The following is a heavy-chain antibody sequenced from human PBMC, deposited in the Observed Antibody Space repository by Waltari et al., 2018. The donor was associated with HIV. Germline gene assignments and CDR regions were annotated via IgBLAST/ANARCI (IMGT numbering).Heavy chain of an antibody. D-gene: IGHD2-2*01. CDR2: IKQDGSQK. Sequence: VQLVESGGGLVQPGGSLRLYCAVSAFTFRAYWLSLVRTTRGKGLEWVANIKQDGSQKYYVDSVKGRFTISRDNAKKSLDLQMNSLRPEDTAVYYCARARAVPAPTRGHMYYFNMDVWGQGTTVIVSS. CDR1: AFTFRAYW. CDR3: ARARAVPAPTRGHMYYFNMDV. J-gene: IGHJ6*02. V-gene: IGHV3-7*01.